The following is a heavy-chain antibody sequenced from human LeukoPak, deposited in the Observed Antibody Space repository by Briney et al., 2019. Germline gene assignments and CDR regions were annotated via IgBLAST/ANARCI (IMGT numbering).Heavy chain of an antibody. D-gene: IGHD1-26*01. J-gene: IGHJ4*02. V-gene: IGHV3-30*02. CDR2: LRKDATYS. CDR1: GFPFSSYG. Sequence: GGSLRLSCAASGFPFSSYGMCWVRQTPEKGLEWVAYLRKDATYSNYADSVRGRFTISRDNSKNTLDLQMNSLRIEDTAVYFCASGGPTRGTLDSWGQGTLVTVSS. CDR3: ASGGPTRGTLDS.